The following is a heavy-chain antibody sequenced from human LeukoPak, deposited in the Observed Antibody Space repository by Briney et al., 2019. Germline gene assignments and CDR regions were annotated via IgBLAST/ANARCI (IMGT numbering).Heavy chain of an antibody. D-gene: IGHD3-22*01. CDR3: ARGGGYFLIDAFDI. Sequence: SETLSLTCTVSGVSISSYYWSWIREPPGKGLEWIGYMYYNRSTNYNPSLKSRVTISVDTSKNQFSLKLSSVTAADTAVYYCARGGGYFLIDAFDIWGLGTMVTVSS. CDR2: MYYNRST. V-gene: IGHV4-59*01. J-gene: IGHJ3*02. CDR1: GVSISSYY.